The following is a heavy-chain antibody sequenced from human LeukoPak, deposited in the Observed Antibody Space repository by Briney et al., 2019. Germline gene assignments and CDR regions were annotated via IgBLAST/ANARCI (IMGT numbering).Heavy chain of an antibody. J-gene: IGHJ4*02. CDR1: GFTFSSYG. Sequence: GGSLRLSCAASGFTFSSYGMHWVRQAPGKGLEWVAFIRYDGSNKYYADSVKGRFTISRDNSKNTLYLQMNSLRAEDTAVYYCAKDQPLVTMVRGVIHYWGQGTLVTVSS. V-gene: IGHV3-30*02. CDR3: AKDQPLVTMVRGVIHY. D-gene: IGHD3-10*01. CDR2: IRYDGSNK.